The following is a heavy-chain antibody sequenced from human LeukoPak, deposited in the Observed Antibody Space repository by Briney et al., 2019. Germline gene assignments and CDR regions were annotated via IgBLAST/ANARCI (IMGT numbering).Heavy chain of an antibody. CDR2: INSDRSST. CDR3: ARASGIVGARRGYYFDY. CDR1: GFTFSSYW. V-gene: IGHV3-74*01. J-gene: IGHJ4*02. D-gene: IGHD1-26*01. Sequence: PGGSLRLSCAASGFTFSSYWMHWVRQAPGKGLVWVSRINSDRSSTSYADSVKGRFTISRDNAKNTLYLQMNSLRAEDTAVYYCARASGIVGARRGYYFDYWGQGTLVTVSS.